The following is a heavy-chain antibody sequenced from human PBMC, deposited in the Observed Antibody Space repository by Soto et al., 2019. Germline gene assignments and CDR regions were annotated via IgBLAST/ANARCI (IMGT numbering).Heavy chain of an antibody. CDR1: GFTVSSNY. D-gene: IGHD6-6*01. V-gene: IGHV3-53*01. Sequence: GGSLRLSCAASGFTVSSNYMSWVRQAPGKGLEWVSVIYSGGSTYYADSVKGRFTISRDNSKNTLYLQMNSLRAEDTAVYYCASCTAARPPNKYYYYGMDVWGQGTTVTVSS. CDR3: ASCTAARPPNKYYYYGMDV. J-gene: IGHJ6*02. CDR2: IYSGGST.